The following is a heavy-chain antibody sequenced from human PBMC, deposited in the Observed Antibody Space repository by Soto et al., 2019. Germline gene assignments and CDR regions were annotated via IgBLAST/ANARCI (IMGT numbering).Heavy chain of an antibody. Sequence: GGSLRLFCAASGFTFSKFVMRWVRQTPGKGLEWVSTITETGGDTYYTDSVKGRFTISRDNSKNTLYLQMTSLRAEDTALYYCTKASPDRHHMDVWGQGTTVTVSS. CDR2: ITETGGDT. V-gene: IGHV3-23*01. CDR1: GFTFSKFV. J-gene: IGHJ6*02. CDR3: TKASPDRHHMDV.